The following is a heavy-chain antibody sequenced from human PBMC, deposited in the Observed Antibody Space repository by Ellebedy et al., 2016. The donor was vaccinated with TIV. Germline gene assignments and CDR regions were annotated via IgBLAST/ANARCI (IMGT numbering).Heavy chain of an antibody. CDR3: ARDFSSTFSPFDY. V-gene: IGHV3-21*01. CDR2: ISSSSSYI. CDR1: GFTFSSYS. Sequence: GESLKISXAASGFTFSSYSMNWVRQAPGKGLEWVSSISSSSSYIYYADSVKGRFTISRDNAKNSLYLQMNSLRAEDTAVYYCARDFSSTFSPFDYWGQGTLVTVSS. J-gene: IGHJ4*02. D-gene: IGHD2-2*01.